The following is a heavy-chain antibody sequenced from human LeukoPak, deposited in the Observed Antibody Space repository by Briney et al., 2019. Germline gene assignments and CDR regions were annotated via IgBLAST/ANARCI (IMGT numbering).Heavy chain of an antibody. J-gene: IGHJ5*02. D-gene: IGHD6-13*01. CDR1: GGSISSSSYY. Sequence: SETLSLTCTVSGGSISSSSYYWGWIRQPPGKGLEWIGSIYYSGSTYYNPSLKSRVTISVDTSKNQFSLKLSSVTAADTAVYYCARDPHSSWYAGGWSQGWFDPWGQGTLVTVSS. V-gene: IGHV4-39*07. CDR2: IYYSGST. CDR3: ARDPHSSWYAGGWSQGWFDP.